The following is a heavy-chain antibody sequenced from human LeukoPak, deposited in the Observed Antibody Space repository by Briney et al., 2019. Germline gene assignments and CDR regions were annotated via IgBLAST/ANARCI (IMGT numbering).Heavy chain of an antibody. V-gene: IGHV4-59*08. CDR1: GGSFSSYY. J-gene: IGHJ4*02. CDR3: ARLGSGDRSGYYNY. CDR2: IYYSGSA. D-gene: IGHD3-22*01. Sequence: SETLSLTCAVYGGSFSSYYWSWIRQPPGKGLEWIGYIYYSGSANYNPSLKSRVTISVDTSKNQFSLKLSSVTAADTAVYYCARLGSGDRSGYYNYWGQGTLVTVSS.